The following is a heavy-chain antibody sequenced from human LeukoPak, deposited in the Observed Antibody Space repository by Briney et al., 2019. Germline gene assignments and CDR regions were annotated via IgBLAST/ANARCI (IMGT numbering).Heavy chain of an antibody. CDR3: ARDSNPGRAFDF. V-gene: IGHV4-4*07. Sequence: SETLSLTCTVSGGSISSYYWGWIRQPAGKGLEWIGRIYTTGSTNYNPSLKSRVTMSVDTSKNQFSPNLSSVTAADTAVYYCARDSNPGRAFDFWGQGTMVTVSS. CDR2: IYTTGST. CDR1: GGSISSYY. J-gene: IGHJ3*01. D-gene: IGHD3-10*01.